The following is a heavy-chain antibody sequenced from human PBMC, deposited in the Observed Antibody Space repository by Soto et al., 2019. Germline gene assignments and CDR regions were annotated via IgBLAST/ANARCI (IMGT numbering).Heavy chain of an antibody. CDR1: GFNFRDYG. CDR2: IIGVGDTS. J-gene: IGHJ4*02. CDR3: AKDYDYGDSLPFDY. D-gene: IGHD4-17*01. V-gene: IGHV3-23*01. Sequence: EVQLLEAGGDLVQPGGSLRLSCAASGFNFRDYGMRWVRQSPGKGLEWLSAIIGVGDTSYYASSVRGRVTISRDNSKNTVYLQLNDLGAEDTAIYYCAKDYDYGDSLPFDYWGQGTLVTVSS.